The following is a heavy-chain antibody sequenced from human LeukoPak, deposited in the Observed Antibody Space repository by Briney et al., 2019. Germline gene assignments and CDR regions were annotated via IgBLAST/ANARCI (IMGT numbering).Heavy chain of an antibody. D-gene: IGHD3-10*01. J-gene: IGHJ4*02. CDR2: ISGSGGST. V-gene: IGHV3-23*01. CDR1: GFTFSSYA. Sequence: GGSLRLSCAASGFTFSSYAMSWVRQAPGKGLEWVSSISGSGGSTYHADSVKGRFTISRDNSKKTLYLQMNSQRADDTAVYYCAKGCGSGSCYNFDYWGQGTLVTVSS. CDR3: AKGCGSGSCYNFDY.